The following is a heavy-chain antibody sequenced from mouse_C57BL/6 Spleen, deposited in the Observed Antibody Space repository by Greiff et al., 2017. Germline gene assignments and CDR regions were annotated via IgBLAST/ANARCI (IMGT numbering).Heavy chain of an antibody. J-gene: IGHJ2*01. Sequence: QVQLQQPGAELVRPGSSVKLSCKASGYTFTSYWMHWVKQRPIQGLEWIGNIDPSDSETHYNQKFKDKATLTVDKSSSTAYMQLSSLTSEDSAVYYCARGRVYDGYDLGYWGQGTTLTVSS. CDR2: IDPSDSET. D-gene: IGHD2-3*01. CDR3: ARGRVYDGYDLGY. CDR1: GYTFTSYW. V-gene: IGHV1-52*01.